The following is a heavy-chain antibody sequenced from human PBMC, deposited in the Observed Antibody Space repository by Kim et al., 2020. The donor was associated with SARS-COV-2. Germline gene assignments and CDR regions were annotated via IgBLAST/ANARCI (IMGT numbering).Heavy chain of an antibody. D-gene: IGHD3-9*01. J-gene: IGHJ4*02. Sequence: GESLRLSCAASGFTFNNYGMHWVRQAPGKGLEWVAVIWYDGSNKYYADSVKGRFTISRDNSKNTLYLQMNSLRAEDTAVYCCASAPRDMSSDYWGQGTLV. V-gene: IGHV3-33*01. CDR3: ASAPRDMSSDY. CDR1: GFTFNNYG. CDR2: IWYDGSNK.